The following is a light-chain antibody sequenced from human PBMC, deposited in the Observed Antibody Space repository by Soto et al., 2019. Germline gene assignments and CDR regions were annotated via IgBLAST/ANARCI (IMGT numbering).Light chain of an antibody. Sequence: EIVMTQSPTTLSVSPGEGATLSCRASQSLSTNLAWYQQKPGQSPRLLIYSASTRASGIPARFSGSGSGTAFILPISSLESEDFAVYYCQQYNYWPLYTFGQGTKLEIK. CDR1: QSLSTN. J-gene: IGKJ2*01. CDR2: SAS. CDR3: QQYNYWPLYT. V-gene: IGKV3-15*01.